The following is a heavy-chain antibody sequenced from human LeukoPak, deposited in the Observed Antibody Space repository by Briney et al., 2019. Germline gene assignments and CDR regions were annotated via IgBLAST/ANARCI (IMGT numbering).Heavy chain of an antibody. Sequence: GGSLRLSCAASGFTVSSNYMSWVRQAPGKGLEWVSVIYSGGSTYYADSVKGRFTISRDNSKNTLYLQMNSLRAEDTAVYYCAKDRGLNYYDSSGYYFFDYWGQGTLVTVSS. CDR1: GFTVSSNY. CDR3: AKDRGLNYYDSSGYYFFDY. J-gene: IGHJ4*02. D-gene: IGHD3-22*01. CDR2: IYSGGST. V-gene: IGHV3-53*01.